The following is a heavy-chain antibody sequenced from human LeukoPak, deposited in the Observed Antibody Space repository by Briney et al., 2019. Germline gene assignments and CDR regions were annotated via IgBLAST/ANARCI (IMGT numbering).Heavy chain of an antibody. CDR2: INPNSGGT. D-gene: IGHD6-19*01. J-gene: IGHJ2*01. CDR3: ARDAAVAGTGTDWYFDL. Sequence: ASVKVSCKASGYTFTGYYMHWVRQAPGQGLEWMGWINPNSGGTNYAQKFQGGVTMTRDTSISTAYMELSRLRSDDTAVYYCARDAAVAGTGTDWYFDLWGRGTLVTVSS. CDR1: GYTFTGYY. V-gene: IGHV1-2*02.